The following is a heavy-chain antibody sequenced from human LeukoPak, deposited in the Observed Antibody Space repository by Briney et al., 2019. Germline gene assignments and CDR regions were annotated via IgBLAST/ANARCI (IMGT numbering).Heavy chain of an antibody. CDR1: GGSIRRKRYS. CDR3: VRRILGTTSDSFDY. CDR2: MDYSRIT. Sequence: SETLSLTCSVSGGSIRRKRYSWGWIRQPPGKGLEWIGNMDYSRITYYNPSLKSRVAISVDTSLNGFDLKLSSVTAPVMAVYYCVRRILGTTSDSFDYWGQGTLVTVSS. J-gene: IGHJ4*02. D-gene: IGHD1-20*01. V-gene: IGHV4-39*01.